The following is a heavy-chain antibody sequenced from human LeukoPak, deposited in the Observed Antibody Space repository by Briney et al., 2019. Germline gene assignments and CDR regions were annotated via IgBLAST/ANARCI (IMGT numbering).Heavy chain of an antibody. Sequence: GGSLRLSCAASGFTFTSYAMSWVRQAPGKGLEWVSTISGSGGSTYYADSMKGRFTISRDNSKNTLYLQMNSLRGDDTAAYYCATPITTDLYSSGWYAGYWGQGTLVTVSS. CDR1: GFTFTSYA. CDR2: ISGSGGST. J-gene: IGHJ4*02. D-gene: IGHD6-19*01. CDR3: ATPITTDLYSSGWYAGY. V-gene: IGHV3-23*01.